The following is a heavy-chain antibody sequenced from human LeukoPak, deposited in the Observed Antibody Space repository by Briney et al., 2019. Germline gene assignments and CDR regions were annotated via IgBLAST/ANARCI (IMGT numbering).Heavy chain of an antibody. CDR2: IIPILGIA. V-gene: IGHV1-69*04. Sequence: SVKVSCKASGGTFSSYAISWVRQAPGQGLEWMGRIIPILGIANYAQKFQGRVTITADKSTSTAYMELSSLRSEDTAVYYCARVGSNSFIDYWGQGTLVTVSS. D-gene: IGHD4-23*01. J-gene: IGHJ4*02. CDR1: GGTFSSYA. CDR3: ARVGSNSFIDY.